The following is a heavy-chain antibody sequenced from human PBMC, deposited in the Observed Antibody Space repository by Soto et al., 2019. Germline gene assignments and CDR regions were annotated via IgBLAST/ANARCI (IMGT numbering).Heavy chain of an antibody. CDR2: ILNDGSRQ. Sequence: QVQLVESGGGVGQPGRSLRLSCEASGFTFSHYGMHWVRQAPGKGLEWVAVILNDGSRQHYADSVKGRLTISRDNSKNTLYLDMNSLRVEDTAVYYCARDDDYGDNGLDYWGQGTLVNVSS. CDR1: GFTFSHYG. V-gene: IGHV3-33*01. D-gene: IGHD4-17*01. J-gene: IGHJ4*02. CDR3: ARDDDYGDNGLDY.